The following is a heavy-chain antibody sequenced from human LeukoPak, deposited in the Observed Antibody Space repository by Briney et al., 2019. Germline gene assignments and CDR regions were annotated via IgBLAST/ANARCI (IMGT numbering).Heavy chain of an antibody. V-gene: IGHV3-21*01. CDR1: GFTFSRYA. J-gene: IGHJ5*01. D-gene: IGHD5-18*01. Sequence: GGSLRVSCAASGFTFSRYAMHWVRQAPGKGLEWVSSISSSSSYIYYADSVKGRSTVSRDNANTSVYLQMNSLRAEDTAVYYCAKEGDTTLVTFGSWGQGTLVTVSS. CDR2: ISSSSSYI. CDR3: AKEGDTTLVTFGS.